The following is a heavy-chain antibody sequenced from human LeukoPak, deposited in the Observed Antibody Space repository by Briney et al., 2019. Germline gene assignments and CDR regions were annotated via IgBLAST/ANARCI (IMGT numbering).Heavy chain of an antibody. D-gene: IGHD6-19*01. V-gene: IGHV3-9*01. Sequence: GGSLRLSCAASGFTFNDYAMHWVRQAPGKGLEWVSGVSWNSGNIGYADSVKGRFTISRDNSKNTLYLQLNSLRAEDTAVYYCARSGPTQWLVRFFDYWGQGTLVTVSS. CDR2: VSWNSGNI. CDR1: GFTFNDYA. CDR3: ARSGPTQWLVRFFDY. J-gene: IGHJ4*02.